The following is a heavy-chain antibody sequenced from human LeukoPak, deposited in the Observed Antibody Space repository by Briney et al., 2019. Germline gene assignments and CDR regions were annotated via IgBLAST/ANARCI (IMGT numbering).Heavy chain of an antibody. Sequence: GGSLRLSCAASGFTFSSYSMNWVRQAPGKGLEWVANIKQDGSEKYYVDSVKGRFTISRDNAKNSLYLQMNSLRAEDTAVYYCARGGSGSYYVGYWGQGTLVTVSS. J-gene: IGHJ4*02. V-gene: IGHV3-7*01. CDR1: GFTFSSYS. CDR3: ARGGSGSYYVGY. D-gene: IGHD3-10*01. CDR2: IKQDGSEK.